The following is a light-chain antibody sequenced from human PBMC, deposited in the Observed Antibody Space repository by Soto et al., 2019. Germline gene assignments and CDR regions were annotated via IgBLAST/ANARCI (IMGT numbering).Light chain of an antibody. J-gene: IGKJ4*01. CDR3: QKCKVAPFT. CDR1: QDIVNF. Sequence: DIQMTRSPSSLSAFVGDRVTITCRASQDIVNFLAWYQQKPGKVPKLLTYAASTLQSGVPSRFSGSGSGTDFTLTISSLQPEDVANYYCQKCKVAPFTFGGGTKVDIK. CDR2: AAS. V-gene: IGKV1-27*01.